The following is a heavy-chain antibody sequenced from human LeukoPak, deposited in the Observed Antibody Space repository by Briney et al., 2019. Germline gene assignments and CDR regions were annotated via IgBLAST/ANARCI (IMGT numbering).Heavy chain of an antibody. V-gene: IGHV4-4*07. D-gene: IGHD6-19*01. CDR3: ARVKGSSGWYRDAFDI. Sequence: SDTLSLTCTVSGGSISSYYWSWIRQPAGKGLEWIGRIYTGGSTNYNPSLKSRVTVSVDTSKNQFSLKLSPVTAADTAVYYCARVKGSSGWYRDAFDIWGQGKMVTVSS. CDR2: IYTGGST. J-gene: IGHJ3*02. CDR1: GGSISSYY.